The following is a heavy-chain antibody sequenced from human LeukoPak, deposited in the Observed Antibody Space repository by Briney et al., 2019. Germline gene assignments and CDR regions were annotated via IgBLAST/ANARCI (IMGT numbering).Heavy chain of an antibody. Sequence: PGRSLRLSCAASGFTFSSYAMHWVRQAPDKGLEWVALISYDGSNKEFADSVKGRFTISRDNSKNSLYLQMNSLRGEDTAMYYCARGMDYDILAGPPDYWGQGTLVTVSS. J-gene: IGHJ4*02. D-gene: IGHD3-9*01. CDR3: ARGMDYDILAGPPDY. V-gene: IGHV3-30*04. CDR2: ISYDGSNK. CDR1: GFTFSSYA.